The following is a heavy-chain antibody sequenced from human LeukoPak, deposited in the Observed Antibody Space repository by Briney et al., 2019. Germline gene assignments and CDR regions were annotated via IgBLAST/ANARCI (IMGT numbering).Heavy chain of an antibody. CDR2: IYYSGST. V-gene: IGHV4-39*01. CDR3: ARLSIAVAGTFDY. CDR1: GGSISSSSYY. J-gene: IGHJ4*02. D-gene: IGHD6-19*01. Sequence: SETLSLTCTVSGGSISSSSYYWGWIRQPPGKGLEWIGSIYYSGSTYYNPSLKSRVTISVDTSKNQFSLKLSSVAAADTAVYCCARLSIAVAGTFDYWGQGTLVTVSS.